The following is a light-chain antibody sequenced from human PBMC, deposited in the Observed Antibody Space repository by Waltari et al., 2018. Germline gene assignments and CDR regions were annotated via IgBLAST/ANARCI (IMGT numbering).Light chain of an antibody. CDR1: ALPKKY. Sequence: SYELTQPPSVSVSPGQTARITCPGDALPKKYVYCYQQKSGQAPALVIYEDTERPSGIPERVSGSSSGTMATLTISGAQVEDEADYYCYSGDDSGNQEVFGGGTKLTVL. CDR3: YSGDDSGNQEV. J-gene: IGLJ2*01. V-gene: IGLV3-10*01. CDR2: EDT.